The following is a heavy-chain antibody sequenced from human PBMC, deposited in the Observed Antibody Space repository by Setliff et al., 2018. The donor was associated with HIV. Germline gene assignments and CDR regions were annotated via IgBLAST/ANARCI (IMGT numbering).Heavy chain of an antibody. CDR2: IYYSGST. Sequence: SETLSLTCTVSGGSISSYYWSWIRQPPGKGLEWIGYIYYSGSTNYNPSLKSRITISVDTSKNQFSLKLSSVTAADTAVYYCAREATYYYDGSGYYYFDYWGRGTLVTVS. CDR1: GGSISSYY. V-gene: IGHV4-59*01. J-gene: IGHJ4*02. CDR3: AREATYYYDGSGYYYFDY. D-gene: IGHD3-22*01.